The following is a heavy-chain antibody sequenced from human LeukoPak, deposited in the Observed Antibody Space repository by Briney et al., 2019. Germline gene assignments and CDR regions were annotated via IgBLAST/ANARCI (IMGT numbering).Heavy chain of an antibody. J-gene: IGHJ4*02. V-gene: IGHV4-31*02. CDR2: IYYSGST. D-gene: IGHD4-17*01. Sequence: SWIRQHPGKGLEWIGYIYYSGSTYYNPSLKSRVTISVDTSKNQFSLKLSSVTAADTAVYYCARGTVTRYYFDYWGQGTLVTVSS. CDR3: ARGTVTRYYFDY.